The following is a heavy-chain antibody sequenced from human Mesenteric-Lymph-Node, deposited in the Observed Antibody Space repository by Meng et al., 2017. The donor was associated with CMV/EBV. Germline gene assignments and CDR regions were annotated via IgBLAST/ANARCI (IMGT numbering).Heavy chain of an antibody. CDR2: ISSSGSTI. J-gene: IGHJ3*02. V-gene: IGHV3-48*04. Sequence: GESLKISCAASGFTFSSYSMNWVRQAPGKGLEWVSYISSSGSTIYYADSVKGRFTISRDNAKNSLYLQMNSLRPEDTAAYFCARAKVGGQSQVHPDAFDIWGQGTMVTVSS. D-gene: IGHD2-2*01. CDR1: GFTFSSYS. CDR3: ARAKVGGQSQVHPDAFDI.